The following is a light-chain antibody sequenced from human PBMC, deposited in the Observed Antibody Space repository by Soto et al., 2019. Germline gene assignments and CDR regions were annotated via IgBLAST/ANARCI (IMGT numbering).Light chain of an antibody. J-gene: IGLJ2*01. CDR1: SSNIGAGYD. V-gene: IGLV1-40*01. CDR2: GNS. Sequence: QLVLTQPPSVSGAPGQRVTISCTGSSSNIGAGYDVHWYQQLPGTAPKLLIYGNSNRPSGVPDRFFGSKSGTSASLTITGLQAEDEADYYCQSYDSSLSGSVFGGGTKLTVL. CDR3: QSYDSSLSGSV.